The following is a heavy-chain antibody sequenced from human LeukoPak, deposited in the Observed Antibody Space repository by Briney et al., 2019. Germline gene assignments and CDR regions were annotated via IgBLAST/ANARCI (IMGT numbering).Heavy chain of an antibody. J-gene: IGHJ4*02. V-gene: IGHV4-39*01. CDR2: IYYSGST. CDR1: GGSISSYY. CDR3: ALRFLEWSDY. Sequence: SETLSLTCTVSGGSISSYYWGWIRQPPGQGLEWIGSIYYSGSTYYNPSLKSRVTISVDTSKNQFSLKLSSVTAADTAVYYCALRFLEWSDYWGQGTLVTVSS. D-gene: IGHD3-3*01.